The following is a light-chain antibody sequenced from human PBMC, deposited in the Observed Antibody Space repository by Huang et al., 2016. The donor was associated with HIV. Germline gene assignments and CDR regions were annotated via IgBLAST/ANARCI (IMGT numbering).Light chain of an antibody. CDR2: DAS. J-gene: IGKJ5*01. V-gene: IGKV1-33*01. CDR1: HDISNY. CDR3: QQYGDFPIT. Sequence: DIQMTQSPSSLSASVKDRVTITCQASHDISNYLNWYQQKTGKAPNLLIYDASNLGTGVPSRFSGSGSGTDFTLTISGLQPEDIATYYCQQYGDFPITFGQGTRLEIK.